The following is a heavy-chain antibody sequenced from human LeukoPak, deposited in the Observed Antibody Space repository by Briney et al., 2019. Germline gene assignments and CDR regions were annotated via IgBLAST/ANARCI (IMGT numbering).Heavy chain of an antibody. D-gene: IGHD3-10*01. CDR3: AREGSGLLAGYVTYYYYYMDV. J-gene: IGHJ6*03. V-gene: IGHV7-4-1*02. CDR2: INTNTGNP. Sequence: WASVKVSCKASGYTFTSYAMNWVRQAPGQGLEWMGWINTNTGNPTYAQGFTGRFVFSLDTSVSTAYLQISSLKAEDTAVYYCAREGSGLLAGYVTYYYYYMDVWGKGTTVTVSS. CDR1: GYTFTSYA.